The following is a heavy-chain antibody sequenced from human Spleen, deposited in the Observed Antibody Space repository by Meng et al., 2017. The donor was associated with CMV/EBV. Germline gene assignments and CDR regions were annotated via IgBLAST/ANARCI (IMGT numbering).Heavy chain of an antibody. CDR3: AHSTDIVVVPAAINIYYYGMDV. D-gene: IGHD2-2*01. CDR1: GGTFSSYA. CDR2: IIPIFGTA. J-gene: IGHJ6*02. V-gene: IGHV1-69*05. Sequence: SVKVSCKASGGTFSSYAISWVRQAPGQGLEWMGGIIPIFGTANYAQKFQGRVTITTDESTSTAYMELSSLRSEDTAVYYCAHSTDIVVVPAAINIYYYGMDVWGQGTTVTVSS.